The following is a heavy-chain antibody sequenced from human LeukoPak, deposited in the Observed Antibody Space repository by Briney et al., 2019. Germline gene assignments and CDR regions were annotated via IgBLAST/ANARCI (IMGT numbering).Heavy chain of an antibody. J-gene: IGHJ3*02. CDR1: GFTFSNAW. V-gene: IGHV3-15*01. CDR3: TTVRMEGIQLWSRDDAFDI. CDR2: IKSKTDGGTT. Sequence: PGGSLRLSCAASGFTFSNAWMSWVRQAPGKGLEWVGRIKSKTDGGTTDYAAPVKGRFTISRDDSKNTLYLQMNSLKTEDTAVYYCTTVRMEGIQLWSRDDAFDIWGQGTMVTVSS. D-gene: IGHD5-18*01.